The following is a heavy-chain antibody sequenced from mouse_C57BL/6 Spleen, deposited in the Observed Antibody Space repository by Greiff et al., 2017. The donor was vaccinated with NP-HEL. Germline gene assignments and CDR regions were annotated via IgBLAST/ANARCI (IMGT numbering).Heavy chain of an antibody. CDR3: ARGGDWFAY. Sequence: VQLQQPGAELVMPGASVKLSCKASGYTFTSYWMHWVKQRPGQGLEWFGEIDPSDSYTNYNQKFKGKSTLTVDKSSSTAYMQLSSLTSEDSAVYYCARGGDWFAYWGQGTLVTVSA. J-gene: IGHJ3*01. V-gene: IGHV1-69*01. CDR1: GYTFTSYW. CDR2: IDPSDSYT.